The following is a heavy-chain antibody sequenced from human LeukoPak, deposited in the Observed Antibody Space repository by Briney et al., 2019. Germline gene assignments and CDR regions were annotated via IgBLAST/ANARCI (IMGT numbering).Heavy chain of an antibody. J-gene: IGHJ4*02. D-gene: IGHD5-18*01. CDR1: GFTFSSYA. V-gene: IGHV3-30-3*01. CDR3: ARDPEIQLWEIPTDY. Sequence: GRSLRLSCAASGFTFSSYAMHWVRQAPGKGLEWAAVISYDGSNKYYADSVKGRFTISRDNSKNTLYLQMNSLRAEDTAVYYCARDPEIQLWEIPTDYWGQGTLVTVSS. CDR2: ISYDGSNK.